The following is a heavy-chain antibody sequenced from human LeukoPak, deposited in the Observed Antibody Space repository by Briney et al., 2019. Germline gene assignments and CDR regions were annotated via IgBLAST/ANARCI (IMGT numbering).Heavy chain of an antibody. J-gene: IGHJ4*02. Sequence: SEPLSLTCIVSGGSISRYYWSWIRQPPGKGLEWIGHIYYTGIIDYNSSLKSRVTISVDTSRNQFSLRLSSVTASDTAVYYCAGGDTTLPTGSYLDYWGQGTLVTVSS. CDR3: AGGDTTLPTGSYLDY. CDR1: GGSISRYY. D-gene: IGHD1-1*01. CDR2: IYYTGII. V-gene: IGHV4-59*01.